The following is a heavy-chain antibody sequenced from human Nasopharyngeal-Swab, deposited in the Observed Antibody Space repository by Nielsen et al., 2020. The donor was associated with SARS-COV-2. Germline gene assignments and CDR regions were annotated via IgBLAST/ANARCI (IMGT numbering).Heavy chain of an antibody. Sequence: PGKGLEWIGYIYYSGSTNYNPSLKSRVTISVDTSKNQFSLKLSSVTAADTAVYYCARDLNPNGSGWLPYYYYGMDVWGQGTTVTVSS. CDR2: IYYSGST. V-gene: IGHV4-59*13. CDR3: ARDLNPNGSGWLPYYYYGMDV. J-gene: IGHJ6*02. D-gene: IGHD6-19*01.